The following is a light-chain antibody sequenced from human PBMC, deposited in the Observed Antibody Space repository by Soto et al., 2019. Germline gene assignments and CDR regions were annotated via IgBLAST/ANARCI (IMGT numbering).Light chain of an antibody. V-gene: IGKV3-20*01. CDR3: QQYGSSPT. CDR2: GAS. J-gene: IGKJ1*01. Sequence: EIVLPQSPGPLSLSPGERSTLSCMASQSVSSSYLAWYQQKPGQAPRLLIYGASSRATGIPDRFSGSGSGTDFTLTISRLEPEDFAVYYCQQYGSSPTFGQGTKVDFK. CDR1: QSVSSSY.